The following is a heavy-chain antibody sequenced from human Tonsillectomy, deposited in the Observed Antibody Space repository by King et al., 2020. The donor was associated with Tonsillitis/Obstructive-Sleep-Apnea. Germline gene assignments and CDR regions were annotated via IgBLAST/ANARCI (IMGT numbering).Heavy chain of an antibody. CDR3: VRSSGLYYFDY. CDR2: IITGNGNT. V-gene: IGHV1-3*04. J-gene: IGHJ4*02. CDR1: GYTFTSYA. Sequence: QLVQSGAEVKKPGASVKVSCKASGYTFTSYALQWVRQAPGQRLEWMGWIITGNGNTKYSQNFQDRVTITRDTSASTAYMALSSLTSEDTAVYYCVRSSGLYYFDYWGQGTLVTVSS. D-gene: IGHD6-19*01.